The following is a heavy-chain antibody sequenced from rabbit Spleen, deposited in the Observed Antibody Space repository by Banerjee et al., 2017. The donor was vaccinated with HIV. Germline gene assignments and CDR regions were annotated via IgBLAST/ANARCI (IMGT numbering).Heavy chain of an antibody. V-gene: IGHV1S7*01. CDR1: GIAFTNYY. D-gene: IGHD4-1*01. Sequence: QLTETGGGLVQPGGSLTLSCKASGIAFTNYYITWVRQAPGKGLEWIGIIYAARGTTDYASWVNGRFTISSDNAQSTVDLKMTSLAAADSATYFCARGYSGGWDLWGQGTLVTVS. CDR3: ARGYSGGWDL. J-gene: IGHJ6*01. CDR2: IYAARGTT.